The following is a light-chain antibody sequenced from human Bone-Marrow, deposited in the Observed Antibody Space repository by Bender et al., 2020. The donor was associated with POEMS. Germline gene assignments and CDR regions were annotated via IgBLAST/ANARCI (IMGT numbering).Light chain of an antibody. CDR2: EDT. V-gene: IGLV3-25*03. Sequence: SYELTQPPSESVSPGQTARITCSGDALPKKYVYWYRQKTGQAPVLVMHEDTKRPSTIPERFSGSSSGTTVTLTISGVQAEDEADYYCQSADSSGTFVVFGGGTKLTVL. J-gene: IGLJ2*01. CDR1: ALPKKY. CDR3: QSADSSGTFVV.